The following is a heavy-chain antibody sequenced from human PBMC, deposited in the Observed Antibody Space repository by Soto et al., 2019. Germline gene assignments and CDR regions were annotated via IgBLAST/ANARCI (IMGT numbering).Heavy chain of an antibody. Sequence: SVKVSCKASGGTFSSYAISWVRQAPGQGLEWMGGIIPIFGTANYAQKFQGRVTITADESTSTAYMELSSLRSEDTAVYYCARRGRFGGSAFHIWGQGTMVTVSS. CDR1: GGTFSSYA. CDR2: IIPIFGTA. J-gene: IGHJ3*02. D-gene: IGHD3-3*01. V-gene: IGHV1-69*13. CDR3: ARRGRFGGSAFHI.